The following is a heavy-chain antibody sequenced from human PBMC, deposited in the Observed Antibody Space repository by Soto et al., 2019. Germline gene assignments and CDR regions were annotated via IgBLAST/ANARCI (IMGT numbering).Heavy chain of an antibody. J-gene: IGHJ4*02. CDR2: ISYDGSNK. CDR3: ARDRGSYYDFWQNYYFHY. Sequence: PGGALRLPCAGSGFTLSRYAMHWVRLAPGKGLERVAVISYDGSNKYYADSVKGRFTISRDNSKNTLYLQMNSLRAEDTAVYYCARDRGSYYDFWQNYYFHYWGQGP. D-gene: IGHD3-3*01. CDR1: GFTLSRYA. V-gene: IGHV3-30-3*01.